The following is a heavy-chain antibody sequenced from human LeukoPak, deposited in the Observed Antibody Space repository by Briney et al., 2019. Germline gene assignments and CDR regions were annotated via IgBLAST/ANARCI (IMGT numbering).Heavy chain of an antibody. CDR1: GYTFTGYY. CDR2: INPISGTT. Sequence: GASVKVSCKGSGYTFTGYYMHWVRQAPGQGREWMGWINPISGTTNYAQKLQGRVTVTRDTSISTVYMELSRLESDDTAVYYCVRDLMTTPTWDFDYWGQGTLVTVAS. CDR3: VRDLMTTPTWDFDY. D-gene: IGHD3-16*01. J-gene: IGHJ4*02. V-gene: IGHV1-2*02.